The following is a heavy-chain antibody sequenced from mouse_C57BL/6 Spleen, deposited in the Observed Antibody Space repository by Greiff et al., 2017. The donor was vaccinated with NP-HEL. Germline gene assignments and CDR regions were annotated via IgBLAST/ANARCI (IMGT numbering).Heavy chain of an antibody. CDR3: ARHGDWDPFDY. Sequence: EVQVVESGGDLVKPGGSLKLSCAASGFTFSSYGMSWVRQTPDKRLEWVATISSGGSYTYYPDSVKGRFTISRDNAKNTLYLQMSSLKSEDTAMYYCARHGDWDPFDYWGQGTTLTVSS. D-gene: IGHD4-1*01. J-gene: IGHJ2*01. V-gene: IGHV5-6*01. CDR2: ISSGGSYT. CDR1: GFTFSSYG.